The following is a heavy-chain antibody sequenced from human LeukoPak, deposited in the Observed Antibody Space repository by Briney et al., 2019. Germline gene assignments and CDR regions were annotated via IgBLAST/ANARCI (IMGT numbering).Heavy chain of an antibody. CDR3: ARDSGEDDYYYYYYMDV. D-gene: IGHD3-10*01. CDR2: IYYSGST. Sequence: SETLPLTCTVSGGSISSSSYYWGWIRQPPGKGLEWIGSIYYSGSTYYNPSLKSRVTISVDTSKNQFSLKLSSVTAADTAVYYCARDSGEDDYYYYYYMDVWGKGTTVAVSS. CDR1: GGSISSSSYY. J-gene: IGHJ6*03. V-gene: IGHV4-39*07.